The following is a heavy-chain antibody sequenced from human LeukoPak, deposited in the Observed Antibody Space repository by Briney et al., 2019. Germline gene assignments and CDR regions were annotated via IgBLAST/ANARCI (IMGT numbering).Heavy chain of an antibody. V-gene: IGHV3-7*01. Sequence: PGGSLRLSCAASGFTFSSYWMSWVRQAPGKGLEWVANIKQDGSEKYYVDSVKGRFTISRDNAKNSLYLQMNSLRAEDTAVYYCAKDLDTPSLYDILTGFFPDYWGQGTLVTVSS. CDR1: GFTFSSYW. CDR2: IKQDGSEK. CDR3: AKDLDTPSLYDILTGFFPDY. J-gene: IGHJ4*02. D-gene: IGHD3-9*01.